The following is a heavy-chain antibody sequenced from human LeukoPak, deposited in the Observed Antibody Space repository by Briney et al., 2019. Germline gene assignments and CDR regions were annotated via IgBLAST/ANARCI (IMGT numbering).Heavy chain of an antibody. J-gene: IGHJ3*02. CDR2: INHSGST. CDR1: GGSFSGYY. Sequence: SETLSLTCAVYGGSFSGYYWSWIRQPPGKGLEWIGEINHSGSTNYNPSFKSRVTISVDTSKNQFSLKLSSVTAADTAVYYCARAGTTADAFDIWGQGTMVTVCS. CDR3: ARAGTTADAFDI. V-gene: IGHV4-34*01. D-gene: IGHD1-1*01.